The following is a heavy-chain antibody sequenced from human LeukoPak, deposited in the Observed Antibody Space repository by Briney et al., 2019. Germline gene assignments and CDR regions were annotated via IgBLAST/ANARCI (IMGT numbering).Heavy chain of an antibody. CDR1: GYTFTSYD. J-gene: IGHJ5*02. CDR2: MNPNSGNT. V-gene: IGHV1-8*01. Sequence: ASVKVSCKASGYTFTSYDINWVRQAPGQGLEWMGWMNPNSGNTGYAQKFQGRVTMTRNTSISTAYMELSSLRSEDTAVYYCARGKAAAGTRKWFDPWGQGTLVTVSS. D-gene: IGHD6-13*01. CDR3: ARGKAAAGTRKWFDP.